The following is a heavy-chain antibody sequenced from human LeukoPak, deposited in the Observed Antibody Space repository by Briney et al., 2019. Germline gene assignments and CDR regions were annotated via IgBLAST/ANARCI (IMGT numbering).Heavy chain of an antibody. CDR3: ARENYYYYYGMDV. V-gene: IGHV1-69*06. Sequence: VASVKVSCKASGGTFSSYAISWVRQAPGQGLEWMGGIIPIFGTANYAQKFQGRVTITADKSTSTAYMELSSLRSEDTAMYYCARENYYYYYGMDVWGKGTTVTVSS. CDR1: GGTFSSYA. J-gene: IGHJ6*04. CDR2: IIPIFGTA.